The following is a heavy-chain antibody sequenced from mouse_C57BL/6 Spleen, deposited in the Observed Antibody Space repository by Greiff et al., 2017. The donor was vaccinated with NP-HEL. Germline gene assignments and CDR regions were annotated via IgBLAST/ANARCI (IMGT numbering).Heavy chain of an antibody. J-gene: IGHJ4*01. CDR2: INPNNGGT. CDR3: ARAGYAMDY. V-gene: IGHV1-26*01. CDR1: GYTFTDYY. Sequence: EVQLQQSGPELVKPGASVKISCKASGYTFTDYYMNWVKQSHGKSLEWIGDINPNNGGTSYNQKFKGKATLTVDKSSSTAYMELRSLTSEVSAVYYCARAGYAMDYWGQGTSVTVSS.